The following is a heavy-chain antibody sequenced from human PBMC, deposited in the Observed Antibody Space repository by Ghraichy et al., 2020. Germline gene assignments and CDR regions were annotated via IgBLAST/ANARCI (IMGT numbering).Heavy chain of an antibody. J-gene: IGHJ4*02. CDR3: ATLYGSGSYFDY. CDR2: IYYSGST. D-gene: IGHD3-10*01. Sequence: SETLSLTCTVSGGSISSYYWSWIRQPPGKGLEWIGYIYYSGSTNYNPSLKSRVTISVDTSKNQFSLKLSSVTAADTAVYYCATLYGSGSYFDYWGQGTLVTVSS. CDR1: GGSISSYY. V-gene: IGHV4-59*08.